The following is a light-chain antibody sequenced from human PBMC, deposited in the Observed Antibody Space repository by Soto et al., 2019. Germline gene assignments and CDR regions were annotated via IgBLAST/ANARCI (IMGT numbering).Light chain of an antibody. V-gene: IGLV4-69*01. Sequence: QAVLTQSPSASASLGASVKLTCTLSSGHTSYAIAWHQQPEKGPRFLMKLNSDGSHIKGDGIPDRFSGSSSGAERYLTISSLQSEDEADYYCQTWGTATPYVFGTGTKLTVL. CDR1: SGHTSYA. CDR2: LNSDGSH. J-gene: IGLJ1*01. CDR3: QTWGTATPYV.